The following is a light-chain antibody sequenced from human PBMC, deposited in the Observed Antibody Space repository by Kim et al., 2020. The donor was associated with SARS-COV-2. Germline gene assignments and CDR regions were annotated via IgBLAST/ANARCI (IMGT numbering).Light chain of an antibody. CDR3: SSYTSSSPLV. CDR1: SSDVGGYNY. V-gene: IGLV2-14*03. Sequence: QSALTQPASVSGYPGQSITISCTGTSSDVGGYNYVSWYQQHQGKAPKLMIYDVSNRPSGVSNRFSGSKSGNRASLTISGLQAEDEADYYFSSYTSSSPLVFGGGTQLTVL. J-gene: IGLJ3*02. CDR2: DVS.